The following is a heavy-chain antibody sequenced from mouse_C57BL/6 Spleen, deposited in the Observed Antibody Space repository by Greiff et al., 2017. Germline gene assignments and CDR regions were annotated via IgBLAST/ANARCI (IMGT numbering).Heavy chain of an antibody. V-gene: IGHV2-2*01. CDR2: IWSGGST. J-gene: IGHJ3*01. D-gene: IGHD1-3*01. CDR3: ARTEDNYEGFAY. CDR1: GFSLTSYG. Sequence: LQLQQSGPGLVQPSQSLSITCTVSGFSLTSYGVHWVRQSPGKGLEWLGVIWSGGSTDYNAAFISRLSISKANSKSQVFFKMNSLQADDTAIYYCARTEDNYEGFAYWGQGTLVTVSA.